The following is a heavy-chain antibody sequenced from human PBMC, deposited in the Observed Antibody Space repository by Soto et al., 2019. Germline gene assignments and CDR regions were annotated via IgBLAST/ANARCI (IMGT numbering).Heavy chain of an antibody. D-gene: IGHD3-16*01. CDR1: GGSISSYY. CDR3: ARRWGMGFDY. CDR2: IYYSGST. Sequence: QVQLQESGPGLVKPSETLSLTCTVSGGSISSYYWSWIRQPPGKGLEWIGYIYYSGSTNYNPSLKSRLTISVDTSKNQFSLKLSSVTAADTAVYYCARRWGMGFDYWGQGTLVTVSS. J-gene: IGHJ4*02. V-gene: IGHV4-59*01.